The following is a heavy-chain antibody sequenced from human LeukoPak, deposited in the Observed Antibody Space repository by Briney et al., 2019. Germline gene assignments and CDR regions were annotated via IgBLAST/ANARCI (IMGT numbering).Heavy chain of an antibody. CDR1: GGSFSGYY. CDR2: INHSGST. Sequence: SETLSLTCAVYGGSFSGYYWSRIRQPPGKGLEWIGEINHSGSTNYNPSLKSRVTISVDTSKNQFSLKLSSVTAADTAVYYCARVPITVVRGVIFFDYWGQGTLVTVSS. CDR3: ARVPITVVRGVIFFDY. J-gene: IGHJ4*02. V-gene: IGHV4-34*01. D-gene: IGHD3-10*01.